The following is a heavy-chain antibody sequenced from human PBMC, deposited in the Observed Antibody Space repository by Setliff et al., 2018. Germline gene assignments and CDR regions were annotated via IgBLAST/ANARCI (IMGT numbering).Heavy chain of an antibody. V-gene: IGHV3-23*01. J-gene: IGHJ4*02. CDR2: ISGSGGST. D-gene: IGHD6-19*01. Sequence: GSLRLSCAASGFTFSSYAMSWVRQAPGKGLEWVSAISGSGGSTYYADSVKGRFTISRDNSKNTLYLQMNSLRAEDTAVYYCAKDPQRAVAGGGPHDYWGQGTLVTVSS. CDR3: AKDPQRAVAGGGPHDY. CDR1: GFTFSSYA.